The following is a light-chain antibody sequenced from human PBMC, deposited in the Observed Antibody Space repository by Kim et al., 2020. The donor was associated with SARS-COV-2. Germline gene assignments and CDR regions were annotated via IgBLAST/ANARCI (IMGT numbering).Light chain of an antibody. CDR3: QSYDSSPV. CDR1: SGSIASNY. J-gene: IGLJ3*02. CDR2: EDN. V-gene: IGLV6-57*01. Sequence: PGKTVTISCTRSSGSIASNYVQWYQQRPGSSPTTVIYEDNQRPSGVPDRFSGSIDSSSNSASLTISGLKTEDEADYYCQSYDSSPVFGGGTKLTVL.